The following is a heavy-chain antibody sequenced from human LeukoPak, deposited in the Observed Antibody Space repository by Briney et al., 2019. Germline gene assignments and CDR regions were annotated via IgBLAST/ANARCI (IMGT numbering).Heavy chain of an antibody. CDR3: ARGGYCSSTRNYYYYYYGMDV. J-gene: IGHJ6*02. CDR2: INPNSGGT. CDR1: GYTFTGYY. Sequence: ASVTVSCKASGYTFTGYYMHWVRQAPGQGLEWMGWINPNSGGTNYAQKFQGRVTMTRDTSISTAYMELSRLRSVDTAVYYCARGGYCSSTRNYYYYYYGMDVWGQGTTVTVSS. D-gene: IGHD2-2*03. V-gene: IGHV1-2*02.